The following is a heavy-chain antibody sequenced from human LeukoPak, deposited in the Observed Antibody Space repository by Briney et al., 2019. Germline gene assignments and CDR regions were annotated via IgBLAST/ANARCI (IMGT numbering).Heavy chain of an antibody. Sequence: GASVKVSCKASGYTFTSYGISWVRQAPGQGLEWMGWISAYNGNTDYARKFQGRLTMTTDTSTSTTYMELRSLRSDDTAVYYCASYSGYSYGRRLDYWGQGTLVTVSS. D-gene: IGHD5-18*01. CDR2: ISAYNGNT. J-gene: IGHJ4*02. V-gene: IGHV1-18*01. CDR3: ASYSGYSYGRRLDY. CDR1: GYTFTSYG.